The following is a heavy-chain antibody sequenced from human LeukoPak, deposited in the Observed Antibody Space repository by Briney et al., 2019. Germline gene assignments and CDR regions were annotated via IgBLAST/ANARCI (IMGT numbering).Heavy chain of an antibody. CDR3: GTSRWSGVVDS. CDR2: IDRDGLRE. V-gene: IGHV3-74*01. D-gene: IGHD3-3*01. J-gene: IGHJ5*01. CDR1: GFTFSRYS. Sequence: GGSLRLSCAASGFTFSRYSMNWVRQAPGKGLAWLSRIDRDGLREDYADSVRGRFTISGHNAKSTTYLQMNSLRAEDTAVYYCGTSRWSGVVDSWGQGTLVTVSS.